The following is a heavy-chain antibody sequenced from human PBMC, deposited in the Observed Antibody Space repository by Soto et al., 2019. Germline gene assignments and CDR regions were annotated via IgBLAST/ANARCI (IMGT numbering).Heavy chain of an antibody. CDR3: AKAGFSSGWSPSYFDY. Sequence: EVQLLESGGGLVQPGRCLRLSCEASGFTFSSYAMNWVRQAPGKGLEWVSAMSGTGGSTYYADSVKGRFTISRDNSKNTLYLQMNSLRVEDTAVFYCAKAGFSSGWSPSYFDYWGQGTLVTVSS. V-gene: IGHV3-23*01. CDR1: GFTFSSYA. J-gene: IGHJ4*02. D-gene: IGHD6-19*01. CDR2: MSGTGGST.